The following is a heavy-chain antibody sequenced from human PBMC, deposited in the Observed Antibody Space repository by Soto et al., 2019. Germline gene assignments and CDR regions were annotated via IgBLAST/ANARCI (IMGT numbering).Heavy chain of an antibody. D-gene: IGHD3-3*01. Sequence: ASVKVSCKASGYTFTSYDITWVRQATGQGLEWMGWMNPNSGNTGYAQKFQGRVTMTRNTSISTAYMELSSLRSEDTAVYYCARLQDGLGNYDFWSGYLAYYYGMDVWGQGTTVTVS. J-gene: IGHJ6*02. CDR3: ARLQDGLGNYDFWSGYLAYYYGMDV. V-gene: IGHV1-8*01. CDR2: MNPNSGNT. CDR1: GYTFTSYD.